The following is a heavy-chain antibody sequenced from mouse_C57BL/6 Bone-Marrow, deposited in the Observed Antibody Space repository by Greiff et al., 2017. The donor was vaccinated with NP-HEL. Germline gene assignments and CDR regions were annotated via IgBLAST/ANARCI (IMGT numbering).Heavy chain of an antibody. J-gene: IGHJ3*01. CDR3: ARGAYYYGTAWFAY. D-gene: IGHD1-1*01. Sequence: EVKLQESGPGLVKPSQSLSLTCSVTGYSITSGYYWNWIRQFPGNKLEWMGYISYDGSNNYNPSLKNRISITRDTSKNQFFRKLNSVTTEDTATYYCARGAYYYGTAWFAYWGQGTLVTVSA. V-gene: IGHV3-6*01. CDR1: GYSITSGYY. CDR2: ISYDGSN.